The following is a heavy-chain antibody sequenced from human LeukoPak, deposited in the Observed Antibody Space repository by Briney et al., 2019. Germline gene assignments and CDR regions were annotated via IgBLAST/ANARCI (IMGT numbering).Heavy chain of an antibody. CDR1: GFTFSNYG. V-gene: IGHV3-30*03. Sequence: GGSLRLSCAASGFTFSNYGMHWVRQAPGKGLEWAAVISHDVSEKYYADPVKGRFTISRDNSKNTLYLQMNSLRAEDTAVYYCAIYDSSGYYNYWGQGTLVTVSS. J-gene: IGHJ4*02. CDR3: AIYDSSGYYNY. D-gene: IGHD3-22*01. CDR2: ISHDVSEK.